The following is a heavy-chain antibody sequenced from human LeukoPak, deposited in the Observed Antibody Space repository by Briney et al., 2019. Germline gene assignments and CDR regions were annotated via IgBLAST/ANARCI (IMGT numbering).Heavy chain of an antibody. V-gene: IGHV1-2*02. CDR1: GYTFIGYY. CDR2: INPKSGGT. CDR3: ARDLGDSSGYIY. Sequence: ASVKVSCKASGYTFIGYYMHWVRQAPGQGLEWMGWINPKSGGTKYAQKFQGRVTMTRDTSISTAYMELSWLRSDDTAVYYCARDLGDSSGYIYWGQGTLVTVSS. J-gene: IGHJ4*02. D-gene: IGHD3-22*01.